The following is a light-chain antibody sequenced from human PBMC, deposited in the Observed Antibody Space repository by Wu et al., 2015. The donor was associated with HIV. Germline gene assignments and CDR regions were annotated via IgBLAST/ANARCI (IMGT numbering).Light chain of an antibody. V-gene: IGKV1-NL1*01. CDR2: AAS. J-gene: IGKJ3*01. CDR3: QQYGSSPFT. CDR1: QGISNS. Sequence: DIQMTQSPSSLSASVGDRVTITCRANQGISNSLAWYQQKPGKAPKLLLYAASRLESGVPSRFSGSGSGTDFTLTISRLEPEDFAVYYCQQYGSSPFTFGPGTKVDIK.